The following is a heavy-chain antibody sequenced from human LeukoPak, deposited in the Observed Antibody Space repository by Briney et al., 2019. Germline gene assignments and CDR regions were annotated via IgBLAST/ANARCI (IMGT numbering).Heavy chain of an antibody. Sequence: PGGSLRLSCAASGFTFSSHWMHWVRQAPGKGLVWVSRINTDGSGTDYADSVKGRFTISRDNSKNTLYLEMSSLRVEDTAVYYCAKDPNGDYIGAFDVWGQGTMVTVSS. CDR3: AKDPNGDYIGAFDV. CDR2: INTDGSGT. V-gene: IGHV3-74*01. D-gene: IGHD4-17*01. J-gene: IGHJ3*01. CDR1: GFTFSSHW.